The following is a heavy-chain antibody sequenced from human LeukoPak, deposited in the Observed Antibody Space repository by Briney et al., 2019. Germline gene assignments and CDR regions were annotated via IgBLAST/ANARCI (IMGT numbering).Heavy chain of an antibody. CDR1: GFTFSSYA. Sequence: PGGSLRLSCAASGFTFSSYAMSWVRQAPGKGLEWVSAISGSGGSTYYADSVNGRFTISRDNSKNTLYLQMNSLRAEDTAVYYCAKDRRIAVAGTTFDYWGQGTLVTVSS. J-gene: IGHJ4*02. CDR2: ISGSGGST. D-gene: IGHD6-19*01. V-gene: IGHV3-23*01. CDR3: AKDRRIAVAGTTFDY.